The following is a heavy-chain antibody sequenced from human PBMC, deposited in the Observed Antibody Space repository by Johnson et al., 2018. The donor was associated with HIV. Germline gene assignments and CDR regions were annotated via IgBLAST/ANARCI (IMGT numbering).Heavy chain of an antibody. CDR2: ISYDGSNK. Sequence: QMQLVESGGGVVQPGRSLRLSCAASGFTFSSYGMHWVRQAPGKGLEWVAVISYDGSNKYYADSVKGRFTISRDNSKNTLYLQMNNLRPEDTAVYYCARSSWGGSSLGAFDIWGQGTMVTVSS. D-gene: IGHD1-26*01. CDR1: GFTFSSYG. J-gene: IGHJ3*02. CDR3: ARSSWGGSSLGAFDI. V-gene: IGHV3-30*03.